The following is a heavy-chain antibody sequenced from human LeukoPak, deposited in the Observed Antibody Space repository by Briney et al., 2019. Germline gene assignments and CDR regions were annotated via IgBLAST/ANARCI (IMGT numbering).Heavy chain of an antibody. Sequence: PSETLSLTCTVSGYSISSGYYWSWIRQPPGKGLEWIGYIYYSGSTNYNPSLKSRVTISVDTSKNQFSLKLSSVTAADTAVYYCARDGGYYDSSGYQEPDAFDIWGQGTMVTVSS. D-gene: IGHD3-22*01. V-gene: IGHV4-61*01. CDR2: IYYSGST. J-gene: IGHJ3*02. CDR3: ARDGGYYDSSGYQEPDAFDI. CDR1: GYSISSGYY.